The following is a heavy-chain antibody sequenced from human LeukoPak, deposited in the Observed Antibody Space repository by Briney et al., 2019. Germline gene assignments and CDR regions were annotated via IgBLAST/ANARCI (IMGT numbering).Heavy chain of an antibody. CDR2: INWNGGST. V-gene: IGHV3-20*04. J-gene: IGHJ4*02. Sequence: GGSLRLSCAASGFTFDNYGLSWVRQAPGKGLEWVSGINWNGGSTGHADSVKGRFTISRDNAKNSLYLQMNSLRAEDTALYYCARVGIYGDYNRYFDYWGQGTLVTVSS. CDR1: GFTFDNYG. D-gene: IGHD4-17*01. CDR3: ARVGIYGDYNRYFDY.